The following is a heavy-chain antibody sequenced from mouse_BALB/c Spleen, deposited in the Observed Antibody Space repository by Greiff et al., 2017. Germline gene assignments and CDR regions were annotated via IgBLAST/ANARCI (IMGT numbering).Heavy chain of an antibody. CDR2: INSNGGST. CDR1: GFTFSSYG. J-gene: IGHJ1*01. Sequence: EVKLQESGGGLVQPGGSLKLSCAASGFTFSSYGMSWVRQTPDKRLELVATINSNGGSTYYPDSVKGRFTISRDNAKNTLYLQMSSLKSEDTAMYYCARDRYYGSSYVDTFDVWGAGTTVTVSS. D-gene: IGHD1-1*01. V-gene: IGHV5-6-3*01. CDR3: ARDRYYGSSYVDTFDV.